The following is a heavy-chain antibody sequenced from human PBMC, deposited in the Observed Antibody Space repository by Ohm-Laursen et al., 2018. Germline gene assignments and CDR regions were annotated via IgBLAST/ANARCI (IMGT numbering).Heavy chain of an antibody. D-gene: IGHD1-26*01. V-gene: IGHV1-18*01. CDR3: ARGSGSHQDYYYGMDV. CDR1: GYTFINYG. Sequence: GAPVKVSCKASGYTFINYGFNWVRQAPGQGLEWMGWISANNGKTNYSQSLQGRVTMTTDTSTSTAYMELRSLRSDDTAVYYCARGSGSHQDYYYGMDVWGQGTTVTVSS. CDR2: ISANNGKT. J-gene: IGHJ6*02.